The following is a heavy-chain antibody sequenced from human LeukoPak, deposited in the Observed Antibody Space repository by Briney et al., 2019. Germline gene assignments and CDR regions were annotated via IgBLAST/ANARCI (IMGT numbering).Heavy chain of an antibody. J-gene: IGHJ4*02. CDR2: TYYRSKWYN. V-gene: IGHV6-1*01. CDR1: GDSVSSNSAA. Sequence: SQTLSLTCAISGDSVSSNSAAWSWLRQSPSRGLEWLGRTYYRSKWYNDYAVSVKSRITINPDTSKNQFSLKLSSVTAADTAVYYCARVLDGDPSWGFDYWGQGTLVTVSS. CDR3: ARVLDGDPSWGFDY. D-gene: IGHD2-21*02.